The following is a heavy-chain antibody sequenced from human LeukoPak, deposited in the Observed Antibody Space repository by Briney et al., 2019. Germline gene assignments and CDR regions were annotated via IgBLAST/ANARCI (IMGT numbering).Heavy chain of an antibody. D-gene: IGHD6-19*01. CDR1: GFTFSTYP. J-gene: IGHJ4*02. V-gene: IGHV3-64*01. Sequence: PGGSLRLSCAASGFTFSTYPMHWVRQAPGKGLEYVAAITSNRNSAYYANSVKGRFTISRDNFKNSLYLQMNSLRAEDTAVYSCTRDPTAVADRGDYWGQRTLVTVSS. CDR3: TRDPTAVADRGDY. CDR2: ITSNRNSA.